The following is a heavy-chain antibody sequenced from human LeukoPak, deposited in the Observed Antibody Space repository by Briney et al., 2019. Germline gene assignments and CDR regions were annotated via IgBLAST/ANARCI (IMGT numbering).Heavy chain of an antibody. Sequence: SETLSLTCTVSGGSISSYYWSWIRQPPGKGLEWIGYIYYSGSTNYNPSLKSRVTISVDTSKNQFSLKLSSVTAADTAVYYCARGGYYYYYYYMDVWGKGTTVTVSS. CDR2: IYYSGST. J-gene: IGHJ6*03. CDR1: GGSISSYY. V-gene: IGHV4-59*01. CDR3: ARGGYYYYYYYMDV.